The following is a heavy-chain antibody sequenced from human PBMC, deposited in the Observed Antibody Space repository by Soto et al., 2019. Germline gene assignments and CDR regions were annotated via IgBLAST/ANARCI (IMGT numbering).Heavy chain of an antibody. V-gene: IGHV4-59*01. CDR1: GGSISSYY. J-gene: IGHJ5*02. Sequence: PSETLSLTCTVSGGSISSYYWSWIRQPPGKGLEWIGYIYYSGSTNYNPSLKSRVTISVDTSKNQFSLKLSSVTAADTAVYYCARVSCSGGSCYIDPWGQGTLVTVSS. D-gene: IGHD2-15*01. CDR3: ARVSCSGGSCYIDP. CDR2: IYYSGST.